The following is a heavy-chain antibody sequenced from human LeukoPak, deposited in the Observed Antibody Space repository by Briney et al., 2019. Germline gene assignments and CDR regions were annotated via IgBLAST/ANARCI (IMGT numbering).Heavy chain of an antibody. J-gene: IGHJ4*02. D-gene: IGHD5-12*01. Sequence: GASVKVSCKASGYTFTGYYMHWVRQAPGQGLEWMGWINPNSGGTNYAQKFQGWVTMTRDTSISTAYMELSRLRSDGTAVYYCARDRGYSGYDFGYWGQGTLVTVSS. CDR1: GYTFTGYY. CDR3: ARDRGYSGYDFGY. CDR2: INPNSGGT. V-gene: IGHV1-2*04.